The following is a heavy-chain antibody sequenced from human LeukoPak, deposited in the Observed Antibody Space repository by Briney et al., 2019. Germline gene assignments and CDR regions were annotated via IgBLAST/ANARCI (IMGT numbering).Heavy chain of an antibody. CDR1: GFTFSSYG. V-gene: IGHV3-33*01. CDR3: ARESYGDYVGYWFDP. Sequence: PGRSLRLSRAASGFTFSSYGMHWVRQAPGKGLEWVAVIWYDGSNKYYADSVKGRFTISRDNSKNTLYLQMNSLRAEDTAVYYCARESYGDYVGYWFDPWGQGTLVTVSS. J-gene: IGHJ5*02. D-gene: IGHD4-17*01. CDR2: IWYDGSNK.